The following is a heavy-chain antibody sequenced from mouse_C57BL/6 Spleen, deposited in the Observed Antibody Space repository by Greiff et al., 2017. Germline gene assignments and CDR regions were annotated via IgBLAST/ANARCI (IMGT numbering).Heavy chain of an antibody. Sequence: EVKLVESGGGLVQPGGSLSLSCAASGFTFTDYYMSWVRQPPGKALEWLGFIRNKANGYTTEYSASVKGRFTITRDNSQSILYLQMHALRAEDSATYYCARSRDGNYGGAFDYWGQGTTLTVSS. CDR1: GFTFTDYY. CDR3: ARSRDGNYGGAFDY. V-gene: IGHV7-3*01. J-gene: IGHJ2*01. CDR2: IRNKANGYTT. D-gene: IGHD2-1*01.